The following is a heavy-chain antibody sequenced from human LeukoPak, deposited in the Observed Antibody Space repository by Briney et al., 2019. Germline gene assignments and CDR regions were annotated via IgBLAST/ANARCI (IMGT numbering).Heavy chain of an antibody. D-gene: IGHD4-17*01. CDR3: ASGDYGFDY. Sequence: SETLSLTCTVSGGSISSGSYYWSWIRQPAGKGLEWIGRIYTSGSTNYNLSLKSRVTISVDTSKNQFSLKLSSVTAADTAVYYCASGDYGFDYWGQGTLVTVSS. V-gene: IGHV4-61*02. J-gene: IGHJ4*02. CDR1: GGSISSGSYY. CDR2: IYTSGST.